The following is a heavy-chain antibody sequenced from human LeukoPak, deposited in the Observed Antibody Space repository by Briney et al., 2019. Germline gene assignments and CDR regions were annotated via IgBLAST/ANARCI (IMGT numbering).Heavy chain of an antibody. D-gene: IGHD1-26*01. V-gene: IGHV3-66*01. J-gene: IGHJ3*02. CDR1: GFTVSSNY. CDR2: IYSGGST. Sequence: GGSLRLSCAASGFTVSSNYMSWVRQAPGKGLEWVSVIYSGGSTYYADSVKGRFTISRDNSKNTLYLQMNSLRAEDTAVYYCARGGWELLTAQGDVFNMWGQGTMVSVSS. CDR3: ARGGWELLTAQGDVFNM.